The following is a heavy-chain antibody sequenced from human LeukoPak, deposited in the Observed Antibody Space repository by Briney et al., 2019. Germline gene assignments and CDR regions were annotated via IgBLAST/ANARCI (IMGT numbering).Heavy chain of an antibody. CDR1: GYALTELS. D-gene: IGHD2-2*01. J-gene: IGHJ6*02. Sequence: GASVKVSCKVSGYALTELSMHWVRQAPGKGLEWMGGFDPEDGETIYAQKFQGRVTMTEDTSTDTAYMELSSLRSEDTAVYYCATFPRQCTSCYPFRYYYGMDVWGQGTTVTVSS. V-gene: IGHV1-24*01. CDR2: FDPEDGET. CDR3: ATFPRQCTSCYPFRYYYGMDV.